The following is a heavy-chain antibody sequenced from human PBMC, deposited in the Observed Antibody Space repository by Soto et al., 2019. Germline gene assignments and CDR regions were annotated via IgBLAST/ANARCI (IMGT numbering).Heavy chain of an antibody. CDR1: GHTFTSYG. J-gene: IGHJ5*02. D-gene: IGHD3-9*01. CDR3: ARDVTELRYFDWLNWFDP. Sequence: ASVKVSCKASGHTFTSYGISWVRQAPGQGLEWMGWISACNGNTNYAQKLQGRVTMTTDTSTSTAYMELRSLRSDDTAVYYCARDVTELRYFDWLNWFDPWGQGTLVTVSS. V-gene: IGHV1-18*01. CDR2: ISACNGNT.